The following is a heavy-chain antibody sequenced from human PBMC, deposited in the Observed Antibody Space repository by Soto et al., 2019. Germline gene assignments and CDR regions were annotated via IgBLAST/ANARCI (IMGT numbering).Heavy chain of an antibody. J-gene: IGHJ5*02. CDR1: GGSMSSYY. V-gene: IGHV4-4*07. Sequence: QVHLQQSGPGLVNPSETLSLTCTVSGGSMSSYYWTWIRQPAGKGLEWIGRVYSSGGTHYNPSLKSRVTISLDTSKNQFSLRLLSVTDADTAVYYCARGQRFSDWFDPWGQVTLVTVSS. D-gene: IGHD3-3*01. CDR3: ARGQRFSDWFDP. CDR2: VYSSGGT.